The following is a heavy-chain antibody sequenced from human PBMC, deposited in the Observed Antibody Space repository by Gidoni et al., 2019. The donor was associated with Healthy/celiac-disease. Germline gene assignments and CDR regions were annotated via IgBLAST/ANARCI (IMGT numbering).Heavy chain of an antibody. Sequence: QVEPVESGGGVVQLGRSLRLSCAASGFPSSSYAMHWVRQAPGKGLEWVAVISYDGSNKYYADSVKGRFTISRDNSKNTLYLQMNSLRAEDTAVYYCARVRGVIKVNYYMDVWGKGTTVTVSS. CDR1: GFPSSSYA. CDR3: ARVRGVIKVNYYMDV. J-gene: IGHJ6*03. CDR2: ISYDGSNK. V-gene: IGHV3-30-3*01. D-gene: IGHD3-10*01.